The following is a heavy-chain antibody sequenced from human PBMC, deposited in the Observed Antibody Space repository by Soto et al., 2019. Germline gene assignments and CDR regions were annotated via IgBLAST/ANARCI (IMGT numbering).Heavy chain of an antibody. Sequence: ASVKVSCKASGYAFTGYYMHWVRQAPGQGLEWMGWINPNSGGTNYAQKFQGRVTMTRDTSISTAYMELSRLRSDDTAVYYCAGLAAGTRSWFDPWGQGTLVTVSS. CDR1: GYAFTGYY. D-gene: IGHD6-13*01. CDR2: INPNSGGT. V-gene: IGHV1-2*02. CDR3: AGLAAGTRSWFDP. J-gene: IGHJ5*02.